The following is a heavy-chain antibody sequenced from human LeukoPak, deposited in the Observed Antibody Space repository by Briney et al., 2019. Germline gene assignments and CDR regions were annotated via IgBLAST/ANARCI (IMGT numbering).Heavy chain of an antibody. Sequence: SVKVSCKASGYTFTSYGISWVRQAPGQGLEWMGWISAHNGNTNCAKKLQGRVTMTTDTSTSSAYMELRSLRSDDTAVYYCARKYYDILTGYYKTFDNWGQGTLVTVSS. CDR1: GYTFTSYG. CDR2: ISAHNGNT. CDR3: ARKYYDILTGYYKTFDN. V-gene: IGHV1-18*01. J-gene: IGHJ4*02. D-gene: IGHD3-9*01.